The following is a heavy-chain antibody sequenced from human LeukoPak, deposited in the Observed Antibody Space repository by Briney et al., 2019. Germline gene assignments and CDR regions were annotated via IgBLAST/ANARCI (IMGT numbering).Heavy chain of an antibody. CDR2: IYTSGST. Sequence: PSQTLSLTCTVSGGSISSGSYYWSWIRQPAGKGLEWIGRIYTSGSTNYNPSLKSRVTISVDTSKNQFSLKLSSVTAADTAVYYCARDDRDSSGWPFDYWGQGTLVTVSS. CDR1: GGSISSGSYY. D-gene: IGHD6-19*01. CDR3: ARDDRDSSGWPFDY. J-gene: IGHJ4*02. V-gene: IGHV4-61*02.